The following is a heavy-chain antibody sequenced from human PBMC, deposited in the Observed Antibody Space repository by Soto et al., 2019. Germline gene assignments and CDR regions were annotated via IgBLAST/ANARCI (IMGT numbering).Heavy chain of an antibody. V-gene: IGHV1-24*01. Sequence: XSVKFSCKVSGYTLTELSMHWVRQAPGKGLEWMGGFDPEDGETIYAQKFQGRVTMTEDTSTDTAYMELSSLRSEDTAVYYCATDGGGVTTTHSRGNFDYWGQGTLVTVSS. CDR3: ATDGGGVTTTHSRGNFDY. CDR2: FDPEDGET. J-gene: IGHJ4*02. CDR1: GYTLTELS. D-gene: IGHD3-16*01.